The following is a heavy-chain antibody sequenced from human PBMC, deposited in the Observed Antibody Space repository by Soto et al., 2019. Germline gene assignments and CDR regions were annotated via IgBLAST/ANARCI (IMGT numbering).Heavy chain of an antibody. J-gene: IGHJ6*02. D-gene: IGHD6-6*01. CDR1: GFAFSGYG. CDR3: AKDRGSSSRADYYSYGLDV. V-gene: IGHV3-30*18. CDR2: ISHDEGVR. Sequence: QVQLVESGGGVVQPGKSLRLSCAAAGFAFSGYGMHWVRQAPGKGLEWVAIISHDEGVRFYADSVKGRFTISRDNSKNTLFLQMNSLRAEDTAVYYCAKDRGSSSRADYYSYGLDVWGQGTTVTVSS.